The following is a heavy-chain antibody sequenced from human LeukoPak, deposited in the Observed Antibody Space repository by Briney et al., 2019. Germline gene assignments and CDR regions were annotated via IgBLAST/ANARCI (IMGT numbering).Heavy chain of an antibody. D-gene: IGHD4-17*01. V-gene: IGHV4-38-2*01. CDR3: ARHENALDYGDPGAFDY. J-gene: IGHJ4*02. Sequence: SETLSLTCAVSGYSISSGYYWGWIRPPPGKGLEWIGIIYHSGSTYYNPSLKSRVTISVDTSKNQFSLKLSSVTAADTAVYYCARHENALDYGDPGAFDYWGQGTLVTVSS. CDR2: IYHSGST. CDR1: GYSISSGYY.